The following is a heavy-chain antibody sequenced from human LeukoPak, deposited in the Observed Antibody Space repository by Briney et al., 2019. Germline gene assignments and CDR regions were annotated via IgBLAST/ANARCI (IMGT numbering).Heavy chain of an antibody. J-gene: IGHJ4*02. V-gene: IGHV3-48*03. CDR1: GFTFSSYE. Sequence: GGSLRLSCAASGFTFSSYEMNWVRQAPGKGLEWVSYISSSGSTIYYADSVKGRFTISRDNAKNSLYLQMNSLRAEDTAVYYCARDKVQPGIAAAAHFDYWGQGTLVTVSS. D-gene: IGHD6-25*01. CDR3: ARDKVQPGIAAAAHFDY. CDR2: ISSSGSTI.